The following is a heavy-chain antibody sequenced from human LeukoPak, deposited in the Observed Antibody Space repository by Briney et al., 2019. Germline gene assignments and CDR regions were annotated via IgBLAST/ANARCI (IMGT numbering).Heavy chain of an antibody. CDR3: AKVSAAVAGTYGD. CDR2: ISGSGGST. Sequence: GGSLRLSCAASGFTFSSYAVSWVRQAPGKGLEWVSAISGSGGSTYYADSVKGRFTISRDNSKNTLYLRMNSLRAEDTAVYYCAKVSAAVAGTYGDWGQGTLVTVSS. V-gene: IGHV3-23*01. D-gene: IGHD6-19*01. J-gene: IGHJ4*02. CDR1: GFTFSSYA.